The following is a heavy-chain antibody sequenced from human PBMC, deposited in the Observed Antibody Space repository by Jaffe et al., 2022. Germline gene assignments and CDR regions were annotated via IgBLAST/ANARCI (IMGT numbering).Heavy chain of an antibody. J-gene: IGHJ1*01. CDR1: GASISSASYH. Sequence: VQLEEAGPGLVKPSQTLSLTCTVSGASISSASYHWTWIRQPAGKGLEWIGRIYTSGSTKYNPSLKSRVTISIDTSRNQFSLNLTSVTAADTATYYCASELNAPDINTWYENFHQWGQGTLVTVSS. CDR2: IYTSGST. V-gene: IGHV4-61*02. D-gene: IGHD6-13*01. CDR3: ASELNAPDINTWYENFHQ.